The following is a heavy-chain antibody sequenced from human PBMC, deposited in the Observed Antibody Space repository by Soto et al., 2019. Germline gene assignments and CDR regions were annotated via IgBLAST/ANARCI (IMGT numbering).Heavy chain of an antibody. J-gene: IGHJ5*02. D-gene: IGHD3-22*01. CDR2: INMDGTKT. CDR3: ARDYYYDSRSSSVNWFDP. Sequence: SLRLSCVASEFTFSKYWMHWVRQAPGKGLVWVSRINMDGTKTAYADSVKGRFTVSRDNANNTLYLQMNSLGVEDTAVYYCARDYYYDSRSSSVNWFDPWGQGTLVTVSS. V-gene: IGHV3-74*01. CDR1: EFTFSKYW.